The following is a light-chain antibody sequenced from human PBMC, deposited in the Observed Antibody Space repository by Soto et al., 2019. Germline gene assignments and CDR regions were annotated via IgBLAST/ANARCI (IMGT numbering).Light chain of an antibody. Sequence: QSALTQPASVSGSPGQSITISCTGTSYNYVSWYQQYPGKAPKLMIYEVSNRPSGVSNRFSGSKSGNTASLTISGLQAEDEADYYCSSYTSSSTPVVFGGGTKVTVL. CDR3: SSYTSSSTPVV. V-gene: IGLV2-14*01. CDR1: SYNY. CDR2: EVS. J-gene: IGLJ2*01.